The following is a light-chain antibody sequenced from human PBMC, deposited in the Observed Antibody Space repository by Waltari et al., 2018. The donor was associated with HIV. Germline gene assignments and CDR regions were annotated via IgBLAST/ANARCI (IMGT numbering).Light chain of an antibody. CDR1: SSDVGGYNY. J-gene: IGLJ1*01. CDR3: SSYAGSNNYV. V-gene: IGLV2-8*01. Sequence: QSALPPPPSASGSPGQSVPISCTGTSSDVGGYNYVSWYQQHPGKAPKLMIYEVSKRPSGVPDRFSGSKSGNTASLTVSGLQAEDEADYYCSSYAGSNNYVFGTGTKVTVL. CDR2: EVS.